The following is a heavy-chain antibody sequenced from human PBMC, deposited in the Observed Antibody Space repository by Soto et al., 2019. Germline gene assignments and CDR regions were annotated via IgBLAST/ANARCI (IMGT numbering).Heavy chain of an antibody. CDR1: GFTFNSYA. D-gene: IGHD6-19*01. V-gene: IGHV3-64D*06. CDR3: VKEGYMRSDWYGQFDY. CDR2: ISSYGADT. Sequence: GGSLRLSCSASGFTFNSYAMHWVRQAPGKGLEFLSAISSYGADTYYADSVKGRFAISRDNSKNTLYLQMSSLRAEDTALYYCVKEGYMRSDWYGQFDYWGQGALVTVSS. J-gene: IGHJ4*02.